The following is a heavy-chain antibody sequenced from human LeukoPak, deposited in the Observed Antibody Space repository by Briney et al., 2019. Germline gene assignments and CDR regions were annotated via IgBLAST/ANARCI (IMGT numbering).Heavy chain of an antibody. Sequence: ASVKVSCKASGGTFSSYAISWVRQAPGQGLEWMGRIIPILGIANYAQKFQGRVTITADKSTSTAYMELSSLRSEDTAVYYCAREYLQVVAATYYFDYWGQGTLVTVSS. CDR1: GGTFSSYA. D-gene: IGHD2-15*01. CDR3: AREYLQVVAATYYFDY. V-gene: IGHV1-69*04. CDR2: IIPILGIA. J-gene: IGHJ4*02.